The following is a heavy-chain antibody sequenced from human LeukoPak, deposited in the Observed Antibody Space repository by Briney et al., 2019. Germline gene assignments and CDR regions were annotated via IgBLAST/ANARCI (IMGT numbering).Heavy chain of an antibody. D-gene: IGHD1-26*01. CDR1: ASSFTSYW. J-gene: IGHJ4*02. Sequence: GESLTTSCKGSASSFTSYWSGCVRQMPGKGLEWIGTIYPVDSDTRYSPSFQGQVTISADTSISTAYLQWSSLKASDTAMYYCARPFSGSYIYFDYWGQGTLVTVSS. CDR3: ARPFSGSYIYFDY. V-gene: IGHV5-51*01. CDR2: IYPVDSDT.